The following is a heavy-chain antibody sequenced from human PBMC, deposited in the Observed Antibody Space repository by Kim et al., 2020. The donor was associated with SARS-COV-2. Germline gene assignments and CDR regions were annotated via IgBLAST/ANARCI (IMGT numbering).Heavy chain of an antibody. CDR2: IYSGGTT. CDR1: GFIVSSNY. J-gene: IGHJ6*01. CDR3: ARDREYSYGFLLYYGMDV. Sequence: GGSLRLSCAASGFIVSSNYMSWVRQAPGKGLEWVSVIYSGGTTYYADYVKGRFTISRHNSNNTLYLQMNSLRAEDTAVYYCARDREYSYGFLLYYGMDV. D-gene: IGHD5-18*01. V-gene: IGHV3-53*04.